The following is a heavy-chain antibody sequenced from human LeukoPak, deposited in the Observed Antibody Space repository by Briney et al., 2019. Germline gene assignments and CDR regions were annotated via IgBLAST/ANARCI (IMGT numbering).Heavy chain of an antibody. Sequence: ASVKVSCXASGYTFTSYYMHWVRQAPGQGLEWMGIINPSGGSTSYAQKFQGRVTMTRDTSTSTVYMELSSLRSEDTAVYYCATIAGWNNYYDSSGYYGWGQGTLVTVSS. CDR1: GYTFTSYY. CDR2: INPSGGST. CDR3: ATIAGWNNYYDSSGYYG. D-gene: IGHD3-22*01. V-gene: IGHV1-46*01. J-gene: IGHJ4*02.